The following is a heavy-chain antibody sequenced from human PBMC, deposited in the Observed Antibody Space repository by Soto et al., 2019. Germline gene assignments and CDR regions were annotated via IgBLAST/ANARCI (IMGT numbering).Heavy chain of an antibody. CDR2: IIRSLGIA. CDR1: GGRLSSYT. CDR3: AGGLHYYMDV. V-gene: IGHV1-69*02. Sequence: GTSVKVSCTASGGRLSSYTISWVGQAPGQGGERMGRIIRSLGIANYPQKFQGRVTITADKSTSTAYMELSSLRSEDTAVYYCAGGLHYYMDVWGKGTTVTVS. J-gene: IGHJ6*03.